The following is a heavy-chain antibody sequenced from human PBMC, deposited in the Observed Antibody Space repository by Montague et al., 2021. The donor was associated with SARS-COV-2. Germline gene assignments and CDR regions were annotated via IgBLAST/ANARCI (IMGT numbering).Heavy chain of an antibody. V-gene: IGHV3-21*01. Sequence: SLRLSCAASGFTFSSYSMNWVRQAPGKGLEWVSSISSSSSYIYYADSVKGRFTISRDNAKNSLYLQMNSLRAEDTAVYYCARDQGCSYANSYWYFDLWGRGTLVTVSS. CDR1: GFTFSSYS. CDR2: ISSSSSYI. CDR3: ARDQGCSYANSYWYFDL. J-gene: IGHJ2*01. D-gene: IGHD5-18*01.